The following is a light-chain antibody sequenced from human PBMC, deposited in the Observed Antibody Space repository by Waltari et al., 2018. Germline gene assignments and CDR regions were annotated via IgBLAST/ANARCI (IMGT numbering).Light chain of an antibody. CDR1: QSLVHRDGGTY. J-gene: IGKJ4*01. Sequence: DVVMTQSPLSLPVTLGQPVSISCRSSQSLVHRDGGTYLNWFHQRPGQSPRRLIYRVSNRDSGVPDRFSGSGSGSDFTLIISRVEAEDVGVYFCMQDTHWPPSFGGGTKVEIK. V-gene: IGKV2-30*02. CDR2: RVS. CDR3: MQDTHWPPS.